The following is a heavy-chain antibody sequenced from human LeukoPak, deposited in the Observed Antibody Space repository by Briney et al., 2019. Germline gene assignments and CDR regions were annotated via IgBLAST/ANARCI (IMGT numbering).Heavy chain of an antibody. J-gene: IGHJ4*02. CDR2: IYYSGST. CDR1: GGSFSGYY. V-gene: IGHV4-59*01. D-gene: IGHD2/OR15-2a*01. Sequence: SETLSLTCAVYGGSFSGYYWSWIRQPPGKGLEWIGYIYYSGSTNYNPSLKSRVTISVDTSKNQFSLKLSSVTAADTAVYYCASTTVPYYFDYWGQGTLVTVSS. CDR3: ASTTVPYYFDY.